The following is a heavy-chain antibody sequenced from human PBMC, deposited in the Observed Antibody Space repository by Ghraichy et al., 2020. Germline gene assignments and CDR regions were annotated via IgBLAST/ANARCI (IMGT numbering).Heavy chain of an antibody. Sequence: LSLTCAASGFTFSSYSMNWVRQAPGKGLEWVSSISSSSYIYYADSVKGRFTISRDNAKNSLYLQMNSLRAEDTAVYYCARDIGYSYGYEYWGQGTLVTVSS. CDR1: GFTFSSYS. CDR2: ISSSSYI. CDR3: ARDIGYSYGYEY. D-gene: IGHD5-18*01. J-gene: IGHJ4*02. V-gene: IGHV3-21*01.